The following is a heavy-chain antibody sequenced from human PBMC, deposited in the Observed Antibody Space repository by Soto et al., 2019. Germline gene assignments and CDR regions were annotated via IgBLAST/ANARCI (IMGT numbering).Heavy chain of an antibody. Sequence: GGTLRPSYPASVFAFSSYGMHWVRPAPGKGLEWVAVISYDGSNKYYADSVKGRFTISRDNSKNTLYLQMNSLRAEDTAVYYCVMWINDYGGLPGMDVWGQGTTVTVSS. CDR3: VMWINDYGGLPGMDV. D-gene: IGHD4-17*01. V-gene: IGHV3-30*03. CDR1: VFAFSSYG. CDR2: ISYDGSNK. J-gene: IGHJ6*02.